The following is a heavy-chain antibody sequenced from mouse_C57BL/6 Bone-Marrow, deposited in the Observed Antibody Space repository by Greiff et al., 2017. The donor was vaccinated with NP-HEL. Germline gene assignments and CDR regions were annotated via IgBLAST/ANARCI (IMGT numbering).Heavy chain of an antibody. D-gene: IGHD4-1*01. CDR2: ISSGSSTI. CDR1: GFTFSDYG. CDR3: ARDWGERAMDY. Sequence: EVQLQESGGGLVKPGGSLKLSCAASGFTFSDYGMHWVRQAPEKGLEWVAYISSGSSTIYYADTVKGRFTISRDNAKNTLFLQMTSLRSEDTAMYYCARDWGERAMDYWGQGTSVTVSS. V-gene: IGHV5-17*01. J-gene: IGHJ4*01.